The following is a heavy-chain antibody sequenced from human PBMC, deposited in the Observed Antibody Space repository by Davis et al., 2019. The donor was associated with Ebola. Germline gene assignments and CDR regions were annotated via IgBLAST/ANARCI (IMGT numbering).Heavy chain of an antibody. J-gene: IGHJ6*02. V-gene: IGHV3-30*02. CDR2: IRYDGSNK. D-gene: IGHD6-25*01. CDR3: ARAVQGVAATVPYYFYGMDV. Sequence: GESLKISCAASGFTFSSYAMHWVRQAPGKGLEWVAFIRYDGSNKYYADSVKGRFTISRDNSKNTLDLQMNSLRAEDTAVYHCARAVQGVAATVPYYFYGMDVWGQGTTVTVSS. CDR1: GFTFSSYA.